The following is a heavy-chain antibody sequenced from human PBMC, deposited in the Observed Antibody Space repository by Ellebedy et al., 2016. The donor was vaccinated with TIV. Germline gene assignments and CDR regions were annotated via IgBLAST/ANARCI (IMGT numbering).Heavy chain of an antibody. J-gene: IGHJ6*02. CDR3: ARVYRDPGATTGYYGMDV. CDR2: ISYDGSNK. V-gene: IGHV3-30-3*01. Sequence: GESLKISXAASGFTFSSYAMHWVRHAPGKGLEWVAVISYDGSNKYYADSVKGRFTISRDNSKNTLYLQMNSLRAEDTAVYYCARVYRDPGATTGYYGMDVWGQGTTATVSS. CDR1: GFTFSSYA. D-gene: IGHD1-26*01.